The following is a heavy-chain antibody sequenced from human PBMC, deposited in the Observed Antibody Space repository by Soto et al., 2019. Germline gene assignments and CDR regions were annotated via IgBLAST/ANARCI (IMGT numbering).Heavy chain of an antibody. D-gene: IGHD1-26*01. J-gene: IGHJ6*04. V-gene: IGHV3-30-3*01. CDR1: GFTFSSYA. Sequence: GGSLRLSCAASGFTFSSYAMHWVRQAPGKGLEWVAVISYDGSNKYYADSVKGRFTISRDNSKNTLYLQMNSLRAEDTAVYYYGIVLNSGRYFAMKYYYCMDVWGKGTTVTVSS. CDR2: ISYDGSNK. CDR3: GIVLNSGRYFAMKYYYCMDV.